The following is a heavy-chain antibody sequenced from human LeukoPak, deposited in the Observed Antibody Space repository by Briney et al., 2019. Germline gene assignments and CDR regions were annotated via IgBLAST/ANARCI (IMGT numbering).Heavy chain of an antibody. J-gene: IGHJ6*02. CDR3: ARGPIQLWIHNAMDV. CDR1: GFSFADHA. CDR2: IRSKAYRGTT. D-gene: IGHD5-18*01. V-gene: IGHV3-49*04. Sequence: GRSLRLSCTTSGFSFADHAMSWVRQAPGKGLEWVGFIRSKAYRGTTEYAASVKGRFTISRDDSNSIVYFQMNSLKSEDTALYYCARGPIQLWIHNAMDVWGQGATVTVSS.